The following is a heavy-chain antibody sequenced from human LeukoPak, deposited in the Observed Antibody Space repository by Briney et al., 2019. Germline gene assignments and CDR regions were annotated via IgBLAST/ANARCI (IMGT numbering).Heavy chain of an antibody. CDR2: IYYSGST. V-gene: IGHV4-59*08. J-gene: IGHJ1*01. D-gene: IGHD1-1*01. CDR1: GGSISSYY. CDR3: EGLPRGTPPPDYFQH. Sequence: SETLSLTCTVSGGSISSYYWSWIRQPPGKGLEGVGHIYYSGSTNYNPSLESRVTVSLDTSKNQFSLKLTSVTAADTAVYCCEGLPRGTPPPDYFQHWGQGTLVTVSS.